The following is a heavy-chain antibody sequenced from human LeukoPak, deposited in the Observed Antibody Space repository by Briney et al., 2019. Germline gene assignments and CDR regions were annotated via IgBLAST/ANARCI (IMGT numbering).Heavy chain of an antibody. J-gene: IGHJ4*02. D-gene: IGHD6-19*01. CDR2: ISWNSGSI. CDR1: GFTFDDYA. V-gene: IGHV3-9*01. Sequence: TGRSLRLSCAASGFTFDDYAMHWVRHAPGKGLEWVSGISWNSGSIGYADSVKGRFTISRDNAKNSLYLQMNSLRAEDTALYYCAKDISRIAVAGTLDYWGQGTLVTVSS. CDR3: AKDISRIAVAGTLDY.